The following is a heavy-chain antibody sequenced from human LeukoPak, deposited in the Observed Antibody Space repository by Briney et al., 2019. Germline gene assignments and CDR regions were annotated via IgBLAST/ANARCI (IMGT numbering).Heavy chain of an antibody. CDR2: IYYTGST. J-gene: IGHJ4*02. D-gene: IGHD1-26*01. CDR1: GASISGGTYY. CDR3: ARRGGSGRTFDY. V-gene: IGHV4-39*01. Sequence: SETLSLTCSVSGASISGGTYYWGWIRQPPGKGLEWICSIYYTGSTYDNPSLKSRVTISVDTSKNQSSLKLSSVTAADTAVYYCARRGGSGRTFDYWGQGTLVTVSS.